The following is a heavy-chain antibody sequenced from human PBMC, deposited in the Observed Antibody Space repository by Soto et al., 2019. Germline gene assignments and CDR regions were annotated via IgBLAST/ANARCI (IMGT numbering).Heavy chain of an antibody. V-gene: IGHV3-23*01. CDR3: AKRSGATIYYFDY. J-gene: IGHJ4*02. D-gene: IGHD5-12*01. Sequence: EVQLLESGGGLVQPGGSLRLSCAASGFTFSSYAMSFVRQAPGKGLEWVSAIIGSGGSTYYADSVKGRFTISGDNSKNTLYLQMNILRAEDTAVYYCAKRSGATIYYFDYWGQGTLVTVSS. CDR1: GFTFSSYA. CDR2: IIGSGGST.